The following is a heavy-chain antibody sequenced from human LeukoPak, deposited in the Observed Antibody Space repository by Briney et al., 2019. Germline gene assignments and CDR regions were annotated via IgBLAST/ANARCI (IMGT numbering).Heavy chain of an antibody. D-gene: IGHD4-17*01. V-gene: IGHV3-23*01. CDR1: GFTFSSYG. Sequence: PGGSLRLSCAASGFTFSSYGMSWVRQAPGKGLEWVSAISGSGGSTYYADSVKGRFTISRDNSKNTLYLQMNSLRAEDTAVYYCAKDRSKKSYGDYVDYWGQGTLVTVSS. CDR3: AKDRSKKSYGDYVDY. J-gene: IGHJ4*02. CDR2: ISGSGGST.